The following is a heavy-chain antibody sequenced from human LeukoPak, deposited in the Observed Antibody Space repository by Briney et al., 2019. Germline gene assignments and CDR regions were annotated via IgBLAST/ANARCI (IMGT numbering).Heavy chain of an antibody. J-gene: IGHJ4*02. D-gene: IGHD3-9*01. CDR1: GFTFSSYG. CDR3: ARRSPVYYDILTGPIDY. CDR2: ISYDGSNK. V-gene: IGHV3-30*19. Sequence: GGSLRLSCAASGFTFSSYGMHWVRQAPGKGLEWVAVISYDGSNKYYADSVKGRFTISRDNSKNTLYLQMNSLRAEDTAVYYCARRSPVYYDILTGPIDYWGQGTLVTVSS.